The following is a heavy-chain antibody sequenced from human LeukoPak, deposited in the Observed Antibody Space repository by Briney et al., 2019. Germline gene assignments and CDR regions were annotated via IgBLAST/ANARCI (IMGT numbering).Heavy chain of an antibody. D-gene: IGHD3-9*01. CDR2: IDHSGST. CDR3: ARWGYYDILTGYCTQPEDAFDI. V-gene: IGHV4-34*01. J-gene: IGHJ3*02. Sequence: PSETLSLTCAVYGGSFSGYYWSWIRQPPGKGLEWIGEIDHSGSTNYNPSLKSRVTISVDKSKNQFSLKLSSVTAADTAVYYCARWGYYDILTGYCTQPEDAFDIWGQGTMVTVSS. CDR1: GGSFSGYY.